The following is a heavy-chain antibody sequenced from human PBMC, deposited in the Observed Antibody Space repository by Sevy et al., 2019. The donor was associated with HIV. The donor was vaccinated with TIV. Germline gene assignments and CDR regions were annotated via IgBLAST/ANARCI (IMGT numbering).Heavy chain of an antibody. CDR3: AKTYADTTVDLYYYDS. CDR1: GFTFSSYG. Sequence: GGSLRLSCAASGFTFSSYGMHWVRQAPGKGLEWVALISGDGGNTYYAGSVRGRFTISRDNSKNTLYLQLSSLRADDTAFYYCAKTYADTTVDLYYYDSWGQGILVTVSS. V-gene: IGHV3-30*18. D-gene: IGHD5-18*01. J-gene: IGHJ4*02. CDR2: ISGDGGNT.